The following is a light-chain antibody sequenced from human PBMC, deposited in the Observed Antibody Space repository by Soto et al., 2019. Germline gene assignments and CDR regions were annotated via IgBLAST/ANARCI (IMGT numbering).Light chain of an antibody. CDR1: SSDVGGYNY. CDR2: DVS. Sequence: QSVLTQPASVSGSPGQSITISCTGTSSDVGGYNYVSWYQQHPGKAPKLMIYDVSNRPSGVSNRFSGSKSGNTASLTISGLQSEDEAEYYCSSYTSSSTRDVVFGGGTKLTVL. J-gene: IGLJ2*01. CDR3: SSYTSSSTRDVV. V-gene: IGLV2-14*01.